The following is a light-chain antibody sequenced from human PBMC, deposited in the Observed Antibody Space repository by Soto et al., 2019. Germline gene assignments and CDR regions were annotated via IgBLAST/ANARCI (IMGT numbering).Light chain of an antibody. V-gene: IGKV3-20*01. CDR3: QQYGRSPMFT. Sequence: EIVLTQSPGTLSLSPGERATLSCRASHSVSRNYLAWYQQKPGQAPRLLIYGASRGAAGIPDRFSGSGSGTDFTLTISRREPEDVAVDFCQQYGRSPMFTFGQGTKLEIK. CDR1: HSVSRNY. CDR2: GAS. J-gene: IGKJ2*01.